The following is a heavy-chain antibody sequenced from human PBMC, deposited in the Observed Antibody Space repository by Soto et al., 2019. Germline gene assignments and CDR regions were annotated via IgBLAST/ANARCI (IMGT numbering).Heavy chain of an antibody. CDR3: TRLDSGSYPYYYYYGMDV. Sequence: GESLKISCKGSGYNFSNYRIVWVRQMSGKGLEWMGIIYPGDSDATYSPSFQGQVIISADKSISTAYLQWSSLKASDTAMYYCTRLDSGSYPYYYYYGMDVWGQGTTVT. V-gene: IGHV5-51*01. CDR1: GYNFSNYR. J-gene: IGHJ6*02. D-gene: IGHD1-26*01. CDR2: IYPGDSDA.